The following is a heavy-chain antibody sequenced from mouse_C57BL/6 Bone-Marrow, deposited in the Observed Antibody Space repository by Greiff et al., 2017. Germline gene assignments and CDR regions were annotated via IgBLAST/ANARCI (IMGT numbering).Heavy chain of an antibody. Sequence: QVQLQQPGAELVKPGASVKMSCKASGYTFTSYWITWVKQRPGQGLEWIGDIYPGSGSTNYNEKFKSKATLTVTTSSSAAYMQLSSLTSEGSAVYYCARPYGSSWAWFAYWGQGTLVTVSA. CDR1: GYTFTSYW. V-gene: IGHV1-55*01. J-gene: IGHJ3*01. CDR2: IYPGSGST. D-gene: IGHD1-1*01. CDR3: ARPYGSSWAWFAY.